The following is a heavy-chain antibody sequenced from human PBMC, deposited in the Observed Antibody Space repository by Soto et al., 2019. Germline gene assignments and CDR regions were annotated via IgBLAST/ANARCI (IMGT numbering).Heavy chain of an antibody. CDR2: INHSGST. D-gene: IGHD5-12*01. Sequence: SETLSLTCAVYGGSFSGYYWSWIRQPPGKGLEWIGEINHSGSTNYNPSLKSRVTISVDTSKNQFSLKLSSVTAADTAVYYCASCSGYDYSGGYYYYYMDVWGKGTTVTSP. CDR3: ASCSGYDYSGGYYYYYMDV. CDR1: GGSFSGYY. J-gene: IGHJ6*03. V-gene: IGHV4-34*01.